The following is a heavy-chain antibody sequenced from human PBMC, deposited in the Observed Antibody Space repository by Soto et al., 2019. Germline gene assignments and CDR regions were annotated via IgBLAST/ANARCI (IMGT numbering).Heavy chain of an antibody. V-gene: IGHV4-31*03. D-gene: IGHD3-16*01. J-gene: IGHJ3*01. CDR2: IYYSGTT. CDR1: GVSISRGGYY. CDR3: GIVDMITFGGITGPNDAFDR. Sequence: SETLSLTGTVSGVSISRGGYYWYWIRPHPGKGLEWIGYIYYSGTTYYNPSLKSRVTISVDTSKNQFSLKLSSVTAADTAMYFCGIVDMITFGGITGPNDAFDRWGQGKMVTV.